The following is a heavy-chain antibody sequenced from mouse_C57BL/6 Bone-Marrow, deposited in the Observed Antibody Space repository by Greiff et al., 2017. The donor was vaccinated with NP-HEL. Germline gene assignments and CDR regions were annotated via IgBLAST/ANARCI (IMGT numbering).Heavy chain of an antibody. V-gene: IGHV5-2*01. CDR2: INSDGGST. Sequence: VQLKESGGGLVQPGESLKLSCESNEYEFPSHDMSWVRKTPEKRLELVAAINSDGGSTYYPDTMERRFIISRDNTKKTLYLQMSSLRSEDTALYYGARSADGYWSMDYWGQGTSVTVSS. CDR1: EYEFPSHD. CDR3: ARSADGYWSMDY. J-gene: IGHJ4*01. D-gene: IGHD2-3*01.